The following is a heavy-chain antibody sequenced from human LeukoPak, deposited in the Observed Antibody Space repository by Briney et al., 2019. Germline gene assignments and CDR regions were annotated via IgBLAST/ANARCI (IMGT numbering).Heavy chain of an antibody. Sequence: PSETLSLTCTVSGGSISGSSLYWSWIRQPPGKGLEWIGSISYSGTTYYSPSLKTRVTISVDTSKNQFSLKLRSVTAADTAMYYCARAYSSSWYYNWFDPWGQGTLVTVSS. CDR2: ISYSGTT. V-gene: IGHV4-39*07. J-gene: IGHJ5*02. CDR3: ARAYSSSWYYNWFDP. D-gene: IGHD6-13*01. CDR1: GGSISGSSLY.